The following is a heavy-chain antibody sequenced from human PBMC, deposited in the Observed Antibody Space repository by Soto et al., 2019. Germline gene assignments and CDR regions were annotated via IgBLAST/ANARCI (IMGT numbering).Heavy chain of an antibody. Sequence: SETLSLTCAVSSGSISSSNWWSWVRQPPGKGLEWIGEIYHSGSTNYNPSLKSRVTISVDKSKNQFSLKLSSVTAADTAVYYCARCTFGGVIDHYYCYYMDVWGKGTTVTVSS. CDR1: SGSISSSNW. D-gene: IGHD3-16*02. CDR3: ARCTFGGVIDHYYCYYMDV. V-gene: IGHV4-4*02. CDR2: IYHSGST. J-gene: IGHJ6*03.